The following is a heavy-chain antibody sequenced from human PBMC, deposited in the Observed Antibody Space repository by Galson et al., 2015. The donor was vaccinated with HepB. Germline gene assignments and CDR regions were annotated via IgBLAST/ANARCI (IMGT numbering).Heavy chain of an antibody. CDR1: GFTFSSYW. Sequence: SLRLSCAASGFTFSSYWMSWVRQAPGKGLEWVANIKQDGSEKYYVDSVKGRFTISRDNAKNSLYLQMNSLRAEDTAVYYCARVNSGWYSSGWDDAFDIWGQGTMVTVSS. CDR2: IKQDGSEK. CDR3: ARVNSGWYSSGWDDAFDI. V-gene: IGHV3-7*03. J-gene: IGHJ3*02. D-gene: IGHD6-19*01.